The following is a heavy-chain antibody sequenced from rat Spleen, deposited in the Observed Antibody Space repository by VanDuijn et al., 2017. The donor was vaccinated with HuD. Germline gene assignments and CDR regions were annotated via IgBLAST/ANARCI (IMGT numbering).Heavy chain of an antibody. D-gene: IGHD1-11*01. V-gene: IGHV10-5*01. J-gene: IGHJ2*01. CDR2: IRPKANNYAT. Sequence: VQLVESGGGLVQPKESLKISCAASGFTFSNAAMYWVRQAPGKGLEWVARIRPKANNYATYYADSVKGRFTISRDDSKSMVYLQMDNVKTEDTAMYYCTASETYYWGQGVMVTVSS. CDR1: GFTFSNAA. CDR3: TASETYY.